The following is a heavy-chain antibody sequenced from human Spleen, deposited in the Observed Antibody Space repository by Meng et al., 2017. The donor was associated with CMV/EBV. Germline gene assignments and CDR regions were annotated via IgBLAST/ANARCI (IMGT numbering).Heavy chain of an antibody. J-gene: IGHJ4*02. CDR1: GFSVTNND. V-gene: IGHV3-66*02. Sequence: GESLKISCAASGFSVTNNDMSWVRQAPGKGLEWVSVIYSGGSTYYADSVKGRFTISRDNSKNTLFLQMNSLRVDDTAVYYCARETSSGGVDYWGQGTRVTVSS. D-gene: IGHD3-16*01. CDR3: ARETSSGGVDY. CDR2: IYSGGST.